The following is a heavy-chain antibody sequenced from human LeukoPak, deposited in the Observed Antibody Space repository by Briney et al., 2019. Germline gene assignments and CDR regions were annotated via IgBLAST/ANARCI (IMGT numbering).Heavy chain of an antibody. D-gene: IGHD3-3*01. Sequence: SVKVSCKVSGYTLTELSMHWVRQAPGKGLEWMGGFDPEDGETIYAQKFQGRVTMTEDTSTDTAYMELSSLRSEDTAVYYCATLKSPLRFLEWLLYDYWGQGTLVTVSS. CDR1: GYTLTELS. J-gene: IGHJ4*02. CDR3: ATLKSPLRFLEWLLYDY. V-gene: IGHV1-24*01. CDR2: FDPEDGET.